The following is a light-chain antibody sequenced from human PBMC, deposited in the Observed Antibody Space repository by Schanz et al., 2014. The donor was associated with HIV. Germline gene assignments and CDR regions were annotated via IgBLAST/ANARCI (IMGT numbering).Light chain of an antibody. Sequence: QSALTQPASVSGSPGQSITISCTGTSSDVGGHNLVSWYQQHPGKVPQLLIFEVTKRPSGVSYRFSGSKSGNTASLTISGVQSEDEADYYCCSYESNSRNVVFGGGTKVTVL. CDR1: SSDVGGHNL. CDR2: EVT. J-gene: IGLJ2*01. V-gene: IGLV2-23*02. CDR3: CSYESNSRNVV.